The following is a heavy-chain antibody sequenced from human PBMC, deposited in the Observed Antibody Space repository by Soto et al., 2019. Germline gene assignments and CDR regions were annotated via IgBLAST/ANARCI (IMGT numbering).Heavy chain of an antibody. J-gene: IGHJ4*02. CDR2: IYYSGST. D-gene: IGHD4-17*01. Sequence: QVQLQESGPGLVKPSQTLSLTCTVSGGSISSGGYCWSWIRQHPGKGLEWIGYIYYSGSTYYNQSLKSRVTISVDTSKNQFSLKLSSVTAADTAVYYCARDTVTTIDYWGQGTLVTVSS. V-gene: IGHV4-31*03. CDR1: GGSISSGGYC. CDR3: ARDTVTTIDY.